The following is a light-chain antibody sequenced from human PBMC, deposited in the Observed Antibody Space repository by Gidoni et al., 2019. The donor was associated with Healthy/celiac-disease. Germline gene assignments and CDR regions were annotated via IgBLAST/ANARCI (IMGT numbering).Light chain of an antibody. J-gene: IGKJ3*01. CDR3: MQGTHWPFT. CDR1: QSLVHSDENTY. CDR2: KVS. Sequence: DVVMTQSPLSLPVTLGQPASISCRSSQSLVHSDENTYLNWFQQRPGQSPRRLIYKVSNRDSGVPDRFSGSGSGTDFTLKISRVEAEDVGVYYCMQGTHWPFTFGPGTKVDI. V-gene: IGKV2-30*02.